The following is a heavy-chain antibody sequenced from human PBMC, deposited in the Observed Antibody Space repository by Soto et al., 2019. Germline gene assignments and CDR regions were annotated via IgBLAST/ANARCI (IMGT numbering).Heavy chain of an antibody. Sequence: GGSLRLSCAASGFTFSSYAMHWVRQAPGKGLEWVAVISYDGSNKYYADSVKGRFTISRDNSKNTLYLQMKSLRAEDTAVYYCAREVNYYGSGSYYYDYYYYGMDVWGQGTTVTVSS. CDR2: ISYDGSNK. V-gene: IGHV3-30-3*01. J-gene: IGHJ6*02. CDR3: AREVNYYGSGSYYYDYYYYGMDV. CDR1: GFTFSSYA. D-gene: IGHD3-10*01.